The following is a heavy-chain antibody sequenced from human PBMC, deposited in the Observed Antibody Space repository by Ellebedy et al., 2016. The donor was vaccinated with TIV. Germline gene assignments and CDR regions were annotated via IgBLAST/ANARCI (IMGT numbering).Heavy chain of an antibody. J-gene: IGHJ4*02. CDR3: ASESNSGYFDY. CDR2: IYYSGST. Sequence: MPSETLSLTCTVSGASFSSYYWSWIRQPPGKGLEWIGYIYYSGSTNYNPSLKSRVTISVDTSKTQFSLKLSSVTAADTAVYYCASESNSGYFDYWGQGILVTGSS. CDR1: GASFSSYY. V-gene: IGHV4-59*08. D-gene: IGHD4-11*01.